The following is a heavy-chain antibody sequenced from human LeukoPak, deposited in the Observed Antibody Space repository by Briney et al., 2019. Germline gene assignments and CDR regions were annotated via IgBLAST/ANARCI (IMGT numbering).Heavy chain of an antibody. D-gene: IGHD3-10*01. Sequence: KHGESLKISCKGSGYSFTNYWIGWVRQMPGKGLEWMGIIYPGDSDTRYSPSFQGQVTISADKSISTAYLQWSSLKASDTAMYYCARRSAVRGIVPPPDYWGQGTLVTVSS. CDR1: GYSFTNYW. CDR2: IYPGDSDT. CDR3: ARRSAVRGIVPPPDY. J-gene: IGHJ4*02. V-gene: IGHV5-51*01.